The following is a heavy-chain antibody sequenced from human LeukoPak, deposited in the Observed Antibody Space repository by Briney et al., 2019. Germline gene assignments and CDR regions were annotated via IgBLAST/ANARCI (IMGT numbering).Heavy chain of an antibody. Sequence: GGSLRLSCAASGFTFDDYTMHWVRQTPGKGLEWVSLITWDGTSTYYVDSVKGRFTISRDNSKSSLYLQMNSLRTEDTALYYCAKGGLYGCSSTSCSLDYWGQGTLVTVSS. CDR1: GFTFDDYT. CDR2: ITWDGTST. D-gene: IGHD2-2*01. J-gene: IGHJ4*02. V-gene: IGHV3-43*01. CDR3: AKGGLYGCSSTSCSLDY.